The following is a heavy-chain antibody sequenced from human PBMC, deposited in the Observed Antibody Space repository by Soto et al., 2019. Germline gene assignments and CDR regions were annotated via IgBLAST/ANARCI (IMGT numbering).Heavy chain of an antibody. CDR3: ARENRVFLNWFDT. CDR1: GGSVNSDTYY. J-gene: IGHJ5*02. V-gene: IGHV4-61*01. CDR2: IYYSGMT. Sequence: PSETLSLTCTVSGGSVNSDTYYWSWIRHPPGKGLEWIGSIYYSGMTNYNPSLKSRVAISVDTSKNQFSLKLSSVTAADTAVYYCARENRVFLNWFDTWGQGTVVTVSS.